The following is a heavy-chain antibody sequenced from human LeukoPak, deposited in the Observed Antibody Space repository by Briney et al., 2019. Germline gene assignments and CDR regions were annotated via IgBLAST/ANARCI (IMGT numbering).Heavy chain of an antibody. V-gene: IGHV3-21*06. CDR2: ISSGSTYI. Sequence: GGSLRLSCAASGFTFSGYSMNWVRQAPGKGLEWVSSISSGSTYIHYADSVKGRFTISRDNAKNSLYLQMNSLRAEDTAVYYCARPIVADFYYGLDVWGKGTTVTVSS. D-gene: IGHD6-13*01. CDR1: GFTFSGYS. CDR3: ARPIVADFYYGLDV. J-gene: IGHJ6*04.